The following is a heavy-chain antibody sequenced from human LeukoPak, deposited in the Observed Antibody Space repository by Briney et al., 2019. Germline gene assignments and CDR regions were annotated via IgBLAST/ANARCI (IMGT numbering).Heavy chain of an antibody. D-gene: IGHD1-26*01. Sequence: ASVKVSCKASGYTFTDYNMHWVRQAPGQGLEWMGWINPNSGATNYAQKFQGRVTITRDTSISTAYMELSRLRSDDTAVYYCARGATSGSTDDWGQGTLVTVSS. CDR2: INPNSGAT. J-gene: IGHJ4*02. CDR1: GYTFTDYN. CDR3: ARGATSGSTDD. V-gene: IGHV1-2*02.